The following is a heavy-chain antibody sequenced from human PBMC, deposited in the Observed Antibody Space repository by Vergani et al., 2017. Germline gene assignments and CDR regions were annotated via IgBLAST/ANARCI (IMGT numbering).Heavy chain of an antibody. J-gene: IGHJ3*02. D-gene: IGHD3-22*01. CDR3: ARRYYYDSSGFTKAFDI. V-gene: IGHV5-51*01. CDR1: GYSFTSYW. CDR2: IYPGDSDT. Sequence: EVQLVQSGAEVKKPGESLKISCKASGYSFTSYWIGWVRQMPGKGLEWMGIIYPGDSDTRYSPSFQGQVTISADKSISTAYLQWSSLKASDTAMYYCARRYYYDSSGFTKAFDIWGQGTMVTVSS.